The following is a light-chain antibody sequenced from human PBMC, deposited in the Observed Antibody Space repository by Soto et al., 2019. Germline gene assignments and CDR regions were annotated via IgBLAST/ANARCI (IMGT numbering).Light chain of an antibody. CDR2: AAS. V-gene: IGKV1-39*01. J-gene: IGKJ4*01. CDR1: QSITYF. CDR3: QQSYNTPRT. Sequence: DIQMTQSPSSLTAFVGDRVTITCRASQSITYFLNWFQQKPGRAPKLLIYAASRLQSGVPPRFSASGSGTDFTLTISSPQPEDLATYYCQQSYNTPRTFGGGTKVEIK.